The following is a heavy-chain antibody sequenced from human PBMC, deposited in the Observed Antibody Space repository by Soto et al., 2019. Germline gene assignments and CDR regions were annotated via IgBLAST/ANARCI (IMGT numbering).Heavy chain of an antibody. CDR2: IYHTGIT. Sequence: PSETLSLTCAVSGDSVSSVDWWSWVRQSPGQGLEWIGDIYHTGITNYNPSLQSRVTISVDKFKNEFSLNLTSVTAADTSVYFCARLTPRPLRGGSMDVWGQGTTVTVSS. V-gene: IGHV4-4*02. CDR3: ARLTPRPLRGGSMDV. D-gene: IGHD3-9*01. CDR1: GDSVSSVDW. J-gene: IGHJ6*02.